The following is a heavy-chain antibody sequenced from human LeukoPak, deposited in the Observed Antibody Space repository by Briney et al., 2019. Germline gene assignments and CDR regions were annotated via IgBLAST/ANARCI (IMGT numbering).Heavy chain of an antibody. V-gene: IGHV4-39*01. CDR1: GGSISSSSYY. D-gene: IGHD6-13*01. J-gene: IGHJ4*02. CDR2: IYYSGST. Sequence: SETLSLTCTVSGGSISSSSYYWGWIRQPPGKGLEWIGSIYYSGSTYYNPSLKSRVTISVDTSKNQFSLKLSSVAAADTAVYYCGVVQLALFDYWGQGTLVTVSS. CDR3: GVVQLALFDY.